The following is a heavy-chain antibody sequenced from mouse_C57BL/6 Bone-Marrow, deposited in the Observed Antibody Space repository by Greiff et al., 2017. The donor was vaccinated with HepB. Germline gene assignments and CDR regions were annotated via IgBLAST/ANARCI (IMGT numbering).Heavy chain of an antibody. CDR1: GFSLTSYG. V-gene: IGHV2-6*01. CDR2: IWGVGST. J-gene: IGHJ3*01. Sequence: VKLMESGPGLVAPSQSLSITCTVSGFSLTSYGVDWVRQSPGKGLEWLGVIWGVGSTNYNSALKSRLSISKDNSKSQVFLKRNSLQTDDTAMYYCASLPSSGAYWGKGTLVTVSA. CDR3: ASLPSSGAY.